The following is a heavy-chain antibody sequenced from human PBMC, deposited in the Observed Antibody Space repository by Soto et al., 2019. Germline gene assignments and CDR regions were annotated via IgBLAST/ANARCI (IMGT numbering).Heavy chain of an antibody. CDR2: ISSSSSYI. J-gene: IGHJ4*02. D-gene: IGHD4-4*01. CDR3: ARQVTTWDFDY. Sequence: EVQLVESGGGLVKPGGSLRLSCAASGFTFSSYSMNWVRQAPGKGLEWVSYISSSSSYIYYADSVKGRFTISRDNAKNSLYLQMNSLRAEDTAVYYCARQVTTWDFDYWGQGTLVTVSS. V-gene: IGHV3-21*01. CDR1: GFTFSSYS.